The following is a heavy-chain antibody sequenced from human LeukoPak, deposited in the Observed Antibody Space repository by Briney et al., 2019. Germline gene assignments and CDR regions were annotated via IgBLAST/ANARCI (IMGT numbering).Heavy chain of an antibody. V-gene: IGHV4-34*01. J-gene: IGHJ4*02. Sequence: PSETLSLTCAVHGGSFSGYYWSWIRQPPGKGLEWIGEINHSGSTNYNPSLKSRVTISVDTSKNQFSLKLSSVTAADTAVYYCARGGGTGIVGATYYFDYWGQGTLVTVSS. CDR3: ARGGGTGIVGATYYFDY. D-gene: IGHD1-26*01. CDR2: INHSGST. CDR1: GGSFSGYY.